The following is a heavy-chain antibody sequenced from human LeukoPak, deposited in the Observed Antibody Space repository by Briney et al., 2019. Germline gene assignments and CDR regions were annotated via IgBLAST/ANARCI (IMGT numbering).Heavy chain of an antibody. J-gene: IGHJ2*01. CDR1: GFTFSSYS. CDR2: ISSSSSYI. Sequence: GGSLRLSCAASGFTFSSYSMNWVRQAPGKGLEWVSSISSSSSYIYYADSVKGRFTISRDNAKNSLYLQMNSLRPEDTAVYYCARDPVVIAAAGVGYFDLWGRGTLVTVSS. D-gene: IGHD6-13*01. CDR3: ARDPVVIAAAGVGYFDL. V-gene: IGHV3-21*01.